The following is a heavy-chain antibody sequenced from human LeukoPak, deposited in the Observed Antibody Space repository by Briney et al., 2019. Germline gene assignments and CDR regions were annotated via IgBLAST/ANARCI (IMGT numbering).Heavy chain of an antibody. CDR2: ISSSSSYI. J-gene: IGHJ4*02. CDR1: GFTFSSYS. D-gene: IGHD6-6*01. Sequence: GRSLRLSCAASGFTFSSYSMNWVRQAPGKGLEWVSSISSSSSYIYYADSVKGRFTISRDNAKNSLYLQMNSLRAEDTAVYYCARAVEAIAARPDFDYWGQGTLVTVSS. V-gene: IGHV3-21*01. CDR3: ARAVEAIAARPDFDY.